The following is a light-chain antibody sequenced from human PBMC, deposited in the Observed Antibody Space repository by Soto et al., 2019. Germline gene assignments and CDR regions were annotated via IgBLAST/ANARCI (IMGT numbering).Light chain of an antibody. CDR3: QQYYSYPLT. Sequence: AIRLTQSPSSLSSCSGERVTLTCLARQGISSYLARYQQKPGNAPKLLIYAASTLQSGVPSRFGGSGPGTDFTLTISCLQSEDFATYYCQQYYSYPLTFGGGTKVDIK. J-gene: IGKJ4*01. CDR2: AAS. V-gene: IGKV1-8*01. CDR1: QGISSY.